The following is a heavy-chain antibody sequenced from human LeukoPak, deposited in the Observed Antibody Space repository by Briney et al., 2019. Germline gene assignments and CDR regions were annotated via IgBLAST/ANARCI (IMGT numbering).Heavy chain of an antibody. J-gene: IGHJ5*02. CDR3: ARGYVFWSGHWSNLFDP. CDR1: GFTFSSYW. Sequence: PGGSLRLSCAASGFTFSSYWMSWVRQAPGKGLEWVANIKQDGSEKYYVDSVKGRFTISRDNAKNSLYLQMNSLRAEDTAVYYCARGYVFWSGHWSNLFDPWGQGTLVTVSS. D-gene: IGHD3-3*01. V-gene: IGHV3-7*04. CDR2: IKQDGSEK.